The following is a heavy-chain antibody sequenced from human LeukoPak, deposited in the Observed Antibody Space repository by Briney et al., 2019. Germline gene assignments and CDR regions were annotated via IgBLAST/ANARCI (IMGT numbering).Heavy chain of an antibody. CDR2: INPISGGT. CDR1: GYTFTDYY. CDR3: ARDGAFDI. J-gene: IGHJ3*02. V-gene: IGHV1-2*02. Sequence: ASVKVSCKTSGYTFTDYYMHWLRQAPGQGLEWMGWINPISGGTNYAQRLQGRVTLTRDTSIRTIYMELRRLMSDDTAVYYCARDGAFDIWGKGTTVTVFS.